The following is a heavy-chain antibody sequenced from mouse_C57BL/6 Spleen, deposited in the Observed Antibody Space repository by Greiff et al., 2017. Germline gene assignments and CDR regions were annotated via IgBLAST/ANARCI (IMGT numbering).Heavy chain of an antibody. J-gene: IGHJ2*01. CDR2: IYPGDGDT. CDR3: ARSPYYYGSSLYYFDY. Sequence: LEESGPELVKPGASVKISCKASGYAFSSSWMNWVKQRPGKGLEWIGRIYPGDGDTNYNGKVKGKATLTADKSSSTAYMQLSSLTSEDSAVYFCARSPYYYGSSLYYFDYWGQGTTLTVSS. D-gene: IGHD1-1*01. V-gene: IGHV1-82*01. CDR1: GYAFSSSW.